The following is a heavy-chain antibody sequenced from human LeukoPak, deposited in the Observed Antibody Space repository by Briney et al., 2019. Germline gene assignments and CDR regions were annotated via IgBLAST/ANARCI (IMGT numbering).Heavy chain of an antibody. CDR2: IKSKTDGGTT. J-gene: IGHJ3*02. V-gene: IGHV3-15*01. D-gene: IGHD1-26*01. CDR3: TTAQSGSYLDAFDI. CDR1: GFTFSNAW. Sequence: GGSLRLSCAASGFTFSNAWMSWVRQAPGKGLEWVGRIKSKTDGGTTDYAAPVKGRFTISRDDSKNTLYLQMNSLKTEDTAVYYCTTAQSGSYLDAFDIWGQGTMVTVSS.